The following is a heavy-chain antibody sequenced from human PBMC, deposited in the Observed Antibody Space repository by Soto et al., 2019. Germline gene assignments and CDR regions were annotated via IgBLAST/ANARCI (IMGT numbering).Heavy chain of an antibody. V-gene: IGHV4-34*01. CDR3: ARGGKVLRYFDWLSQGYLDY. Sequence: SETLSLTCAVYGGSFSGYYWSWIRQPPGKGLEWIGEINHSGSTNYNPSLKSRVTISVDTSKNQFSLKLSSVTAADTAVYYCARGGKVLRYFDWLSQGYLDYMGQGTLVTFSS. D-gene: IGHD3-9*01. CDR1: GGSFSGYY. J-gene: IGHJ4*02. CDR2: INHSGST.